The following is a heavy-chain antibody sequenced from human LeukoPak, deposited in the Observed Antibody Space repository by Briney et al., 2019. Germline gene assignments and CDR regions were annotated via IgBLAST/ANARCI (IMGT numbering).Heavy chain of an antibody. D-gene: IGHD2-2*01. CDR3: ARGEGRYCSSTSCYAGAFDI. Sequence: PSETPSLTCTVSGGSISSYYWSWIRQPPGKGLGWIGYIYYSGSTNYNPSLKSRVTISVDTSKNQFSLKLSSVTAADTAVYYCARGEGRYCSSTSCYAGAFDIWGQGTMVTVSS. V-gene: IGHV4-59*01. J-gene: IGHJ3*02. CDR2: IYYSGST. CDR1: GGSISSYY.